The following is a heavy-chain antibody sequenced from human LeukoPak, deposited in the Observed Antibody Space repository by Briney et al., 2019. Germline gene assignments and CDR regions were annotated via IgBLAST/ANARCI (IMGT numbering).Heavy chain of an antibody. D-gene: IGHD2-15*01. Sequence: GGSLRLSCAASGFTVSSNYMSWVRQAPGEGLAWVSIIYTSGSTYYADSVKGRFTISRDSSKNTLYLHMNSLRVEDTAVYYCARGDGSGGSCYLGFCAFDIWGQGTIVTVSS. CDR3: ARGDGSGGSCYLGFCAFDI. J-gene: IGHJ3*02. V-gene: IGHV3-53*01. CDR2: IYTSGST. CDR1: GFTVSSNY.